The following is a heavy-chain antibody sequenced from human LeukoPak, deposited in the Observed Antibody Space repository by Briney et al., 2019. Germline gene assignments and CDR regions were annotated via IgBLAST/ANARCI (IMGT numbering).Heavy chain of an antibody. D-gene: IGHD1-1*01. CDR3: AKGGYTYYYYGMDV. Sequence: KPGGSLRLSCAASGFTFSDYYMSWIRQAPGRGLEWVSYISSSSYTNYADSVKGRFTISRDNAKNSLYLQMNSLRAEDTAVYYCAKGGYTYYYYGMDVWGQGTTVTVSS. CDR1: GFTFSDYY. V-gene: IGHV3-11*05. J-gene: IGHJ6*02. CDR2: ISSSSYT.